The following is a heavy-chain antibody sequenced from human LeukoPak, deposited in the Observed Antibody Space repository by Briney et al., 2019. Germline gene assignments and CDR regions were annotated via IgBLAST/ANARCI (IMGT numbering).Heavy chain of an antibody. CDR3: AKIRLGDGYNSDAFDI. J-gene: IGHJ3*02. D-gene: IGHD5-24*01. V-gene: IGHV3-30*18. CDR1: GFTFSSYG. Sequence: GGSLRLSCAASGFTFSSYGMHWVRQAPGKGLEWVAVISYDGSNKYYADSVKGRFTISRDNSKNTLYLQMNSLRAEDTAVYYCAKIRLGDGYNSDAFDIWGQGTMVTASS. CDR2: ISYDGSNK.